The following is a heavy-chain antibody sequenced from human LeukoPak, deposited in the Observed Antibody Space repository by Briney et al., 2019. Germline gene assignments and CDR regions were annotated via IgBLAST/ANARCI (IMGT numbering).Heavy chain of an antibody. CDR1: GGSISSSSYY. Sequence: SETLSLTCTVSGGSISSSSYYWGWLRQPPGTGLEWIGSIYYSGSTYYNPSLKSRVTISVDTSKNQFSLKLSSVTAADTAVYYRARGSPPHIVVVPAATSYYFDYWGQGTLVTVSS. V-gene: IGHV4-39*01. CDR2: IYYSGST. CDR3: ARGSPPHIVVVPAATSYYFDY. J-gene: IGHJ4*02. D-gene: IGHD2-2*01.